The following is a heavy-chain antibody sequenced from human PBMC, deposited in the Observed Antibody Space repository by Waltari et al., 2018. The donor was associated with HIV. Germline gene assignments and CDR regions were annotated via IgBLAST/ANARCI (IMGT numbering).Heavy chain of an antibody. D-gene: IGHD2-2*01. CDR2: ISYDGSNK. CDR1: GFTFSNYA. V-gene: IGHV3-30-3*01. Sequence: QVQLVESGGGVVQPGRSLRLSCAASGFTFSNYAMHWVRQVPGKGLEWVAVISYDGSNKYYADSVKGRFTISRDNSKNTLYLQMNSLRAEDTAVYYCARDPQYCSSTSCSYYFDYWGQGT. CDR3: ARDPQYCSSTSCSYYFDY. J-gene: IGHJ4*02.